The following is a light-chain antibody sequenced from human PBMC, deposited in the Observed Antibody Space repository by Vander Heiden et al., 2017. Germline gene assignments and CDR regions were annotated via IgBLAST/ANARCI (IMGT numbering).Light chain of an antibody. J-gene: IGKJ1*01. CDR2: GAS. CDR1: QSVLYSSNNKNY. V-gene: IGKV4-1*01. Sequence: VMTHSPDTLPVSLGERATINCKSSQSVLYSSNNKNYLAWYQQKQGQPPKLLIYGASTRESGVPDRFSGSGSGTDFTLTISSLQAEDVAVYYCHQYYVTPETFGQGTKVEIK. CDR3: HQYYVTPET.